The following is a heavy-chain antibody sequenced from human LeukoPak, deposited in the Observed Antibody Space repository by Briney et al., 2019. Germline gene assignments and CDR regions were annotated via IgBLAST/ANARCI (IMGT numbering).Heavy chain of an antibody. Sequence: GRSLRLSCAASGFTFSSYAMHWVRQAPGKGLEWVAVISYDGSNKYYADSVKGRFTISRDNSKNTLYLQMNSLRAEDTAVYYCAKKPKGVVGGPSSGWHATVDYWGQGTLVTVSS. CDR1: GFTFSSYA. V-gene: IGHV3-30-3*02. CDR3: AKKPKGVVGGPSSGWHATVDY. D-gene: IGHD6-19*01. CDR2: ISYDGSNK. J-gene: IGHJ4*02.